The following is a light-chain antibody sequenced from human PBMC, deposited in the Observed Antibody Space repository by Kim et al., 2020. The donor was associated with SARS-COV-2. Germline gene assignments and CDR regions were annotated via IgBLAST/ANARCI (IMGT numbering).Light chain of an antibody. V-gene: IGLV1-40*01. CDR3: QSYDSSLSGYV. CDR1: SSNIGAGYD. CDR2: GNS. J-gene: IGLJ1*01. Sequence: QRVTISCTGSSSNIGAGYDVHWYQQLPGTAPKPLIYGNSNRPSGVPDRFSGSKSGTSASLAITGLQAEDEADYYCQSYDSSLSGYVFGPGTKVTVL.